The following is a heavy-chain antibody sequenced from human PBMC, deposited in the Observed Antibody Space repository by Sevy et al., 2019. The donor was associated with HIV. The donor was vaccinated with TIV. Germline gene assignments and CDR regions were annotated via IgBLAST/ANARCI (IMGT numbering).Heavy chain of an antibody. J-gene: IGHJ4*02. V-gene: IGHV1-18*01. CDR3: ARDSERSGHYYADYFDY. CDR2: ISTYSGET. Sequence: ASVKVSCKASGYTFTTYPIGWVRQAPGQGLEWMGWISTYSGETRDAQKFQGRATMTTDTSTSTAYLELRSLRSDDTVVYYCARDSERSGHYYADYFDYWGQGTLVTVSS. D-gene: IGHD3-22*01. CDR1: GYTFTTYP.